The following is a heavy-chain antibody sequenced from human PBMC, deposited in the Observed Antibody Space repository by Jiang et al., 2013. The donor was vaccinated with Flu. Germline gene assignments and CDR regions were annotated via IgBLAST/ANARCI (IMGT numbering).Heavy chain of an antibody. V-gene: IGHV6-1*01. CDR1: GDSVSSNSAV. J-gene: IGHJ6*02. Sequence: SLTCAISGDSVSSNSAVWNWIRQSPSRGLEWLGKTYYKSKWYNESALSVKSRMTINPDTSKNQFSLQLNSVTPEDTAVYYCARGIVYAMDVWGQGTTVTVSS. CDR3: ARGIVYAMDV. D-gene: IGHD1-26*01. CDR2: TYYKSKWYN.